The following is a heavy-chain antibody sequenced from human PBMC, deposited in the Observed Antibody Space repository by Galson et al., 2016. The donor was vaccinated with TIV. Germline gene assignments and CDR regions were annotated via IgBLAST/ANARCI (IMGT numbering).Heavy chain of an antibody. V-gene: IGHV3-53*01. CDR3: ARHLSSADYFGMGV. CDR1: GFSVTSHY. D-gene: IGHD3-22*01. J-gene: IGHJ6*02. CDR2: VYSGGST. Sequence: SLRLSCAASGFSVTSHYMSWVRQAPGKGLEWVSFVYSGGSTKYADSVKGRFTISRDSPKNTVFLQMNSLRAEDTAVYFCARHLSSADYFGMGVWGQGTTVTVSS.